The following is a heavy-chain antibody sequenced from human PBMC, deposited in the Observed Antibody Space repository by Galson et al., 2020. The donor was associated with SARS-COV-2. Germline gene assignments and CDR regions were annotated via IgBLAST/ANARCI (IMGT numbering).Heavy chain of an antibody. CDR2: ITGAGAGT. V-gene: IGHV3-23*01. D-gene: IGHD1-1*01. CDR1: GFTFSSYA. CDR3: ARQHTGTYNADF. Sequence: GESLKISCAASGFTFSSYAMSRVRQAPGKGLEWVSTITGAGAGTYDADSVKGRFTITRDNSKNTLYLQMNSLRAEDTALYYCARQHTGTYNADFWGQGTLVTVSS. J-gene: IGHJ4*02.